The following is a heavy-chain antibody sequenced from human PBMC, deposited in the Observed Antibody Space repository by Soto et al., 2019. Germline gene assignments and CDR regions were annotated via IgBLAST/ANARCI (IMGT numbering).Heavy chain of an antibody. V-gene: IGHV3-49*03. J-gene: IGHJ6*02. CDR2: IRSKAYGGTT. CDR3: TRDRRYCSSTSCYLDYYYGMDV. CDR1: GFTFGDYA. D-gene: IGHD2-2*01. Sequence: AGGSLRLSCTASGFTFGDYAMSWFRQAPGKGLEWVGFIRSKAYGGTTEYAASVKGRFTISRDDSKSIAYLQMNSLKTEDTAVYYCTRDRRYCSSTSCYLDYYYGMDVWGQGTTVTVSS.